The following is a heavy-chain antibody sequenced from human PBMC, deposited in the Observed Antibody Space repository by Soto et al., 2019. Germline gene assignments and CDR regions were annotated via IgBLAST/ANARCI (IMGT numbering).Heavy chain of an antibody. CDR2: IYYSGST. V-gene: IGHV4-31*03. D-gene: IGHD3-9*01. CDR1: GGSISSGGYY. J-gene: IGHJ4*02. CDR3: ARGGAGYENY. Sequence: PSETLSLTCTVSGGSISSGGYYWSWIRQHPGKGLEWIGYIYYSGSTYYNPSLKSRVTISVDTSKNHFSLKLSSLTAADTAVYYCARGGAGYENYWGQGTLVTVSS.